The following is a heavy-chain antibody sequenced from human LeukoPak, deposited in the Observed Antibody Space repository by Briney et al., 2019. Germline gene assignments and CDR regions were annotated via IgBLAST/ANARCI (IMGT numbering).Heavy chain of an antibody. Sequence: ASVKVSCKASGYTFTSYGISWVRQAPGQGLEWMGWISAYNGNTNYAQKLQGRVTMTTDTSTSTAYTELRSLRSDDTAVYYCATAYYDSSGYYWDYWGQGTLVTVSS. CDR2: ISAYNGNT. J-gene: IGHJ4*02. V-gene: IGHV1-18*01. CDR1: GYTFTSYG. D-gene: IGHD3-22*01. CDR3: ATAYYDSSGYYWDY.